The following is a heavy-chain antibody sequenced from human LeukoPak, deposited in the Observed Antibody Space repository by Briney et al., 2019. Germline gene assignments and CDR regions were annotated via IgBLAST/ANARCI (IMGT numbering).Heavy chain of an antibody. CDR1: GYTFTGYY. D-gene: IGHD2-8*01. V-gene: IGHV1-2*02. Sequence: ASVKVSCKASGYTFTGYYMHWVRQAPGQGLEWMGWINPNSGGTNYAQKFQGGVTMTRDTSISTAYMELSRLRSDDTAVYYCARETCTNGVCYRGGQNWFDPWGQGTLVTVSS. CDR2: INPNSGGT. CDR3: ARETCTNGVCYRGGQNWFDP. J-gene: IGHJ5*02.